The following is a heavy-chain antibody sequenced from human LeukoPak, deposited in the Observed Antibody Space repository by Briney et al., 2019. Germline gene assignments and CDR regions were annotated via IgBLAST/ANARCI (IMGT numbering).Heavy chain of an antibody. V-gene: IGHV4-4*02. CDR1: GGSISSSNW. CDR3: ARDCRFGSGSYFYQRYAFDI. CDR2: IYHSGST. J-gene: IGHJ3*02. Sequence: SGTLSLTCAVSGGSISSSNWWSWVRQPPGKGLEWIGEIYHSGSTNYNPSLKSRVTISVDTSKNQFSLKLSSVTAADTAVYYCARDCRFGSGSYFYQRYAFDIWGQGTMVTVSS. D-gene: IGHD3-10*01.